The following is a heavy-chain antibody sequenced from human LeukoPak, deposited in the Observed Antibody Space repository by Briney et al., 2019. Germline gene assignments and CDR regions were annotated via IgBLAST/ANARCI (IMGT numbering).Heavy chain of an antibody. Sequence: SETLSLTCTVSGGSISSSSYYWGWIRQPPGKGLEWIGSIYYSGSTYYNPSLKSRVTISVDTSKNQFSLKLSSVTAADTAVYYCARERYSYGYPFDYWGQGTLVTVSS. CDR2: IYYSGST. D-gene: IGHD5-18*01. J-gene: IGHJ4*02. CDR3: ARERYSYGYPFDY. CDR1: GGSISSSSYY. V-gene: IGHV4-39*02.